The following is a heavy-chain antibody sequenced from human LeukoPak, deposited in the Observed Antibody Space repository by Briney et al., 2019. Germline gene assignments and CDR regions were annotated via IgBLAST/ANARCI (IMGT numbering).Heavy chain of an antibody. V-gene: IGHV4-39*01. CDR2: IYYSGST. D-gene: IGHD3-10*01. CDR3: ARQGLTMVRGVIGY. Sequence: PSETLSLTCTVSGGPISSSSYYWGWIRQPPGKGLEWIGSIYYSGSTYYNPSLKSRVTISVDTSKNQFSLKLSSVTAADTAVYYCARQGLTMVRGVIGYWGQGTLVTVSS. CDR1: GGPISSSSYY. J-gene: IGHJ4*02.